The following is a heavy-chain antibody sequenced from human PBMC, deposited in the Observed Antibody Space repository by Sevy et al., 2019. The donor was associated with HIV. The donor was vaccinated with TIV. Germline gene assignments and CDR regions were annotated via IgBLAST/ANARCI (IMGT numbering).Heavy chain of an antibody. J-gene: IGHJ6*02. CDR2: ISASGGST. D-gene: IGHD3-3*01. V-gene: IGHV3-23*01. Sequence: GGSLRLSCAASGFTFSSYAMNWVRQAPGKGLEWVSAISASGGSTYSADSVKGRFTISRDHSKNTLYLQMNSLRAEDTAVYYCAKDRGDDFWSGYKQGMDVWGQGTTVTVSS. CDR1: GFTFSSYA. CDR3: AKDRGDDFWSGYKQGMDV.